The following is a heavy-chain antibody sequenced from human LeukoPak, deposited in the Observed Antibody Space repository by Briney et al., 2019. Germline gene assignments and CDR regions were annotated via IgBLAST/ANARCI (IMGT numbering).Heavy chain of an antibody. CDR2: IDDSGNT. Sequence: PSETLSLTCLVSGGSMKRYYWTWIRQTPGKGLEWIGNIDDSGNTNYSPSLKSRATISLDTSKNQFSLRVPSVTAADRGLNFCARDSSPAALPYMEAWGKGTTVTVSS. D-gene: IGHD2-2*01. CDR3: ARDSSPAALPYMEA. J-gene: IGHJ6*03. V-gene: IGHV4-59*01. CDR1: GGSMKRYY.